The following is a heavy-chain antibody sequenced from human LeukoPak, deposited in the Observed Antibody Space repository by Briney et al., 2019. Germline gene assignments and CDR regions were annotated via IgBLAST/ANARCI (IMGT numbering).Heavy chain of an antibody. CDR1: GGSISSGDYY. Sequence: PSQTLSLTCTVSGGSISSGDYYWSWIRQHPGKGLEWIGYIYYSGRTHHNPSLKSRVTISVDTSKNQFSLKLNSVTAADTAVYYCATYGDYRSFDYWGQGTLVTVSS. D-gene: IGHD4-17*01. CDR2: IYYSGRT. J-gene: IGHJ4*02. V-gene: IGHV4-31*03. CDR3: ATYGDYRSFDY.